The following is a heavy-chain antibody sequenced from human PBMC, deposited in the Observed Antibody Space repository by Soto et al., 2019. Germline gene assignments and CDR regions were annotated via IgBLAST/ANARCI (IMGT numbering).Heavy chain of an antibody. CDR3: AKMSSEHYYDPVFS. CDR1: GFTFSDYY. V-gene: IGHV3-11*01. J-gene: IGHJ4*02. CDR2: ISSSGNTI. D-gene: IGHD3-22*01. Sequence: QVQLVESGGGLVQTSGSLRIACVASGFTFSDYYMSWVRQAPGKGLEWVSYISSSGNTIYYADSVKGRFTISRDNAKNSVYLQMNSLRAEDTALYFCAKMSSEHYYDPVFSWGQGTLVTVSS.